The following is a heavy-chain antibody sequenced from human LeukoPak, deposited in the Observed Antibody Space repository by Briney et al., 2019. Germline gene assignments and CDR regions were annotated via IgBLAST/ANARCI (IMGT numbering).Heavy chain of an antibody. V-gene: IGHV3-21*01. CDR2: ISTSSSYI. CDR3: ARVLGYYYDSRGHDY. D-gene: IGHD3-22*01. Sequence: GGSLRLSCAASGFIFSSYNMNWVRQAPGKRLEWVSSISTSSSYIYYADSVKGRFTISRDNAKNSLYLQMNSLRGEDTAVYYCARVLGYYYDSRGHDYWGQGTLVSVSS. J-gene: IGHJ4*02. CDR1: GFIFSSYN.